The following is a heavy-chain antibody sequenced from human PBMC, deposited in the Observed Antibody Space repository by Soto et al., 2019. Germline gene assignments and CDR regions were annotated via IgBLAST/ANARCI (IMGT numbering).Heavy chain of an antibody. J-gene: IGHJ4*02. CDR2: INAGNGNT. V-gene: IGHV1-3*01. CDR3: ARDLGGWPDY. CDR1: GYTFTGCA. Sequence: GASVKVSCKASGYTFTGCAMRWVRQAPGQRLEWMGWINAGNGNTKYSQKFQGRVTITRDTSASTAYMELSSLRSEDTAVYYCARDLGGWPDYWGQGTLVTVSS. D-gene: IGHD2-15*01.